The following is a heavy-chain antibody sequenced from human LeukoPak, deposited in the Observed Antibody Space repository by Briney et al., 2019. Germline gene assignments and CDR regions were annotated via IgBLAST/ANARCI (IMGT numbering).Heavy chain of an antibody. CDR2: IYYSGST. Sequence: PSETLSLTCTVSGGSISSYYWSWIRQPPGKGLEWIGYIYYSGSTNYNPSLKSRVTISVDTSKNQFYLKLTSVTAADTAVYYCASPVDTALAYFDFWGQGTLVTVSS. D-gene: IGHD5-18*01. CDR1: GGSISSYY. J-gene: IGHJ4*02. V-gene: IGHV4-59*08. CDR3: ASPVDTALAYFDF.